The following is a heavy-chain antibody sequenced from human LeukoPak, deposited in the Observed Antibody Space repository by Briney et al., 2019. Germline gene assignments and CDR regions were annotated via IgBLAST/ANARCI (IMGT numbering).Heavy chain of an antibody. Sequence: SETLSLTCTVSGGSISSSSYYWGWIRQPPGKGLEWIGNIYYSGSTNYNPSLKSRVTISVDTSKNQFSLKLSSVTAADTAVYYCARGDIVATYWGQGTLVTVSS. V-gene: IGHV4-39*07. D-gene: IGHD5-12*01. J-gene: IGHJ4*02. CDR1: GGSISSSSYY. CDR2: IYYSGST. CDR3: ARGDIVATY.